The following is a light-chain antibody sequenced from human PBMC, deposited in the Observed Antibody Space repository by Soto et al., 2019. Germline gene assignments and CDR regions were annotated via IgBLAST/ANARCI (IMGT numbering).Light chain of an antibody. Sequence: DIQMTQSPSTLSASVGDRVTITCRASQSISSWLAWYRQKPGKAPKLLIYDASSLESGVPSRFSGSGSGTEFTLTISSLQPDDFATYYCQQYNSYPFGQGTKLEIK. CDR1: QSISSW. J-gene: IGKJ2*01. V-gene: IGKV1-5*01. CDR3: QQYNSYP. CDR2: DAS.